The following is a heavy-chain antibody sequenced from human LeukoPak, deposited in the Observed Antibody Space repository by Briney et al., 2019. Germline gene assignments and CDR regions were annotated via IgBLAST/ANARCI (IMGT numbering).Heavy chain of an antibody. CDR2: ISWNSGSI. V-gene: IGHV3-9*01. CDR1: GFTFSTYG. J-gene: IGHJ4*02. CDR3: AKDTDGIVPAAFDY. D-gene: IGHD2-2*01. Sequence: PGGSLRLSCAASGFTFSTYGMSWVRQAPGKGLEWVSGISWNSGSIGYADSVKGRFTISRDNAKNSLYLQMNSLRAEDTALYYCAKDTDGIVPAAFDYWGQGTLVTVSS.